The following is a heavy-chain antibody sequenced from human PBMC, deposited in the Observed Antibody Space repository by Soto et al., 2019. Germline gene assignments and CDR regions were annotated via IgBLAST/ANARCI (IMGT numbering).Heavy chain of an antibody. V-gene: IGHV1-2*02. Sequence: ASVKISCKASGYTFTCYYMHWVRQAPGQGLEWMGWINPNSGGTNYAQKFQGRVTMNRDTSISTAYMELSRLRSDDTAVYYCARGNLWFGDSLDYWGQGTLVTVPQ. J-gene: IGHJ4*02. CDR3: ARGNLWFGDSLDY. CDR1: GYTFTCYY. D-gene: IGHD3-10*01. CDR2: INPNSGGT.